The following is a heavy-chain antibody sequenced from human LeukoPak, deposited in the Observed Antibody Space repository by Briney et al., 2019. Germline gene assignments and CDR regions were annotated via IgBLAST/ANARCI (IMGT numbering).Heavy chain of an antibody. CDR2: IYTGGTA. J-gene: IGHJ4*02. Sequence: PGGSLRLSCAASGFTVSNNYMSWVRQAPGKGLEWGSLIYTGGTAYYADSVKGRFTISRDNSKNTLYLQMNALRAEDTALYYCARARHPWISGTYWYYFDYWGQGTLVTVSS. CDR3: ARARHPWISGTYWYYFDY. CDR1: GFTVSNNY. V-gene: IGHV3-53*01. D-gene: IGHD3-10*01.